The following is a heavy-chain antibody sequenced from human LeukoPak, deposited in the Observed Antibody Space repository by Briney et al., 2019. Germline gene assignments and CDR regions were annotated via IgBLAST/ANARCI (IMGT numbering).Heavy chain of an antibody. CDR2: IYHSGST. CDR1: GGSISSSNW. Sequence: SETLSLTCAVSGGSISSSNWWSWVRQPPGKGPEWIGEIYHSGSTNYNPSLKSRVTISVDKSKNQFSLKLSSVTAADTAVYYCARVSLVRGAPDYYFDYWGQGTLVTVSS. CDR3: ARVSLVRGAPDYYFDY. D-gene: IGHD3-10*01. V-gene: IGHV4-4*02. J-gene: IGHJ4*02.